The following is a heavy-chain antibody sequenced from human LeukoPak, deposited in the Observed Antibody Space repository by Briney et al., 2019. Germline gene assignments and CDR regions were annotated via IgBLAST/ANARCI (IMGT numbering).Heavy chain of an antibody. CDR2: TNAGNGNT. D-gene: IGHD6-19*01. CDR1: GYTFTSYA. CDR3: ARKASGWYYYYGMDV. Sequence: GASVKVSCKASGYTFTSYAMHWVRQAPGQRLEWMGWTNAGNGNTKYSQKFQGRVTITRDTSASTAYMELSSLRSEDTAVYYCARKASGWYYYYGMDVWGQGTTVTVSS. V-gene: IGHV1-3*01. J-gene: IGHJ6*02.